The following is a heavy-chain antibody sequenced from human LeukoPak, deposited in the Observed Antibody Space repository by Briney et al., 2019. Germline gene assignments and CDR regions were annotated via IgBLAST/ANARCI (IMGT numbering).Heavy chain of an antibody. Sequence: GGSLRLSCAASGFTFNNYWMTWVRQAPGMGLEWVANIKQDGSEKYYVDSVKGRFTISRDIAKNSLYLQMNSLRAEDTAVYYCARADYDYVWGSYRQYYFDSWGQGTLVTVSS. V-gene: IGHV3-7*01. CDR3: ARADYDYVWGSYRQYYFDS. J-gene: IGHJ4*02. CDR1: GFTFNNYW. CDR2: IKQDGSEK. D-gene: IGHD3-16*02.